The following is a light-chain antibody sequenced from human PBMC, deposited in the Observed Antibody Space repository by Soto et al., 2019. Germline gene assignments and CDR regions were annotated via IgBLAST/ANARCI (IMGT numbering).Light chain of an antibody. CDR3: QQYNGYSHS. CDR1: QSLTRW. CDR2: DAT. V-gene: IGKV1-5*01. J-gene: IGKJ2*01. Sequence: DIQMTQSPSTLSASVGDRVTITCRADQSLTRWLAWFQQKPGKAPSLLIYDATNLQPGVPSRFSGSGSGTEFTLTISSLQPDDFATYYCQQYNGYSHSFGQGTRVEIK.